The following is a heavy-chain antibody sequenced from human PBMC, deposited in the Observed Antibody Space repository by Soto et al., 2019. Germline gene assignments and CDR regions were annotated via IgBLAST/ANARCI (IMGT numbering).Heavy chain of an antibody. CDR1: GYTFTRYG. D-gene: IGHD6-25*01. CDR3: AREAGWQRMVPYD. J-gene: IGHJ4*02. Sequence: QVQLVQSGTEVKKPGASVNGSCKAFGYTFTRYGFNWVRQVPGQGLEWLGWISAFNGDTQYAQTMKGRLTVTTDTSTTTVHMELRSLTPADTAVYYCAREAGWQRMVPYDWGQGTLVTVS. V-gene: IGHV1-18*04. CDR2: ISAFNGDT.